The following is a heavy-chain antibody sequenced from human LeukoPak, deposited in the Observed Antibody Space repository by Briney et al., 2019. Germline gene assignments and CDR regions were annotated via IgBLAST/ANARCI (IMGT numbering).Heavy chain of an antibody. CDR1: GFTLSSYA. D-gene: IGHD6-13*01. CDR3: AKQGRSWYYSYMDV. Sequence: GXSLRLSCAASGFTLSSYAMSWVRQAPGKGLEWVSGISASGGTIYYADSVKGGFTISRDNSKNSLFLQMNSLRAEDTAVYYCAKQGRSWYYSYMDVWGKGTTVTVSS. J-gene: IGHJ6*03. V-gene: IGHV3-23*01. CDR2: ISASGGTI.